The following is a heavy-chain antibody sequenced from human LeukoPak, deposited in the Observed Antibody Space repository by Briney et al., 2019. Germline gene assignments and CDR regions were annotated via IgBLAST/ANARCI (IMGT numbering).Heavy chain of an antibody. D-gene: IGHD3-16*01. Sequence: ASVKVSCKASGYTFTFYGVAWVRQAPGEGLEWMGWISAFNGNTNYAQTLQGRVTMTTDTSTNTAYMELRSLISDDTAVYYCARATGTWGHDGFDIWGQGTMVTVSS. CDR2: ISAFNGNT. CDR1: GYTFTFYG. CDR3: ARATGTWGHDGFDI. V-gene: IGHV1-18*01. J-gene: IGHJ3*02.